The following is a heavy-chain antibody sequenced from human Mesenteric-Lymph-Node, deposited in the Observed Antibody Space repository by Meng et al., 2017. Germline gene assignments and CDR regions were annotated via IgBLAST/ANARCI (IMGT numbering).Heavy chain of an antibody. CDR1: GDSVSSNSAV. CDR2: TYYRSKYYN. J-gene: IGHJ4*02. Sequence: QVQLQQSGPGLVKPSQTLSLTCAISGDSVSSNSAVWNWIRQSPSRGLEWLGRTYYRSKYYNDYALSVKSRITINPDTSKNQFSLQLNSVTPEDTAIYYCARDWGDVRGGFDFWGQGTLVTVSS. CDR3: ARDWGDVRGGFDF. D-gene: IGHD3-10*02. V-gene: IGHV6-1*01.